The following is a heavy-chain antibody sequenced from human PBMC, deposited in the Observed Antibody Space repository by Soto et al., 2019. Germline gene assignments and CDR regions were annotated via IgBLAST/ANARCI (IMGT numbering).Heavy chain of an antibody. CDR3: ATYSSSWARY. J-gene: IGHJ4*02. CDR1: GYKVSTWHNFTSYW. Sequence: GESLKISCMGSGYKVSTWHNFTSYWIAWVRQMPGEGLEWMGIIYPGDSDTRYSPSFQGQVTISADKSINSVYLQWSSLKASDTAMYYCATYSSSWARYWGQGTLVTVSS. CDR2: IYPGDSDT. D-gene: IGHD6-13*01. V-gene: IGHV5-51*01.